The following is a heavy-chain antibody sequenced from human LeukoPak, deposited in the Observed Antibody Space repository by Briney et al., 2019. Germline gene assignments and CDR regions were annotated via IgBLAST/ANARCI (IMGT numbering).Heavy chain of an antibody. V-gene: IGHV3-21*01. Sequence: GGSLRLSCAASGFTFSSYSMNWVRQAPGKGLEWVSSISSSSSYIYYADSVKGRSTISRDNAKNSLYLQMNSLRAEDTAVYYSARGHGSSSSTWFDYWGQGTLVTASS. J-gene: IGHJ4*02. D-gene: IGHD6-6*01. CDR2: ISSSSSYI. CDR1: GFTFSSYS. CDR3: ARGHGSSSSTWFDY.